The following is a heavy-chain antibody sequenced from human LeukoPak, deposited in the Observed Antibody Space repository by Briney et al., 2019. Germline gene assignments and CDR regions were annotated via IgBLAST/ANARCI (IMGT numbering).Heavy chain of an antibody. CDR1: GFTFSSYA. CDR3: TKDSRLLRYFDWANFDY. D-gene: IGHD3-9*01. Sequence: GGSLRLSCPASGFTFSSYAMSWVRQAPGKGLEWVSAISGSGGSTYYADSVKGRFTISRDNSKNTLYLQMNSLRAEDTAVYYCTKDSRLLRYFDWANFDYWGQGTLVTVSS. V-gene: IGHV3-23*01. CDR2: ISGSGGST. J-gene: IGHJ4*02.